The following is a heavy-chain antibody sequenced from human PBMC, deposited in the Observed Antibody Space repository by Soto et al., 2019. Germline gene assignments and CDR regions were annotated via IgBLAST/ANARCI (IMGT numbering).Heavy chain of an antibody. D-gene: IGHD2-21*02. J-gene: IGHJ5*02. CDR2: IYYSGWT. CDR3: ARAPVVTGMFDP. V-gene: IGHV4-61*01. CDR1: GGSVSGGSFY. Sequence: QVQLQESGPGLVKPSETLSLTCTVSGGSVSGGSFYWTWIRQPPGKALERIGYIYYSGWTNYSPSLKSRVTMSVDASKNQVSLKVTSVTAADTAVYYCARAPVVTGMFDPWGQGTLVAVSS.